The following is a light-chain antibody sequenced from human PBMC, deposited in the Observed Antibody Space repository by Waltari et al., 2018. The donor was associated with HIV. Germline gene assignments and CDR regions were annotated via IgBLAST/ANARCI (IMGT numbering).Light chain of an antibody. CDR1: QTIGANK. Sequence: IVLAQSPATLSLSPGERATLSCRASQTIGANKLAWYQQKPGQAPRLVIFGAFSRATAIPDSFSGSGSGTDFTLTISRLEPEDVAVYYCQQYDSPPRTFGQGTKVEIK. J-gene: IGKJ1*01. V-gene: IGKV3-20*01. CDR2: GAF. CDR3: QQYDSPPRT.